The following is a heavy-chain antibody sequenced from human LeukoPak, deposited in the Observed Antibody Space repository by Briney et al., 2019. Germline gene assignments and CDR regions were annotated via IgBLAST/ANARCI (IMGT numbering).Heavy chain of an antibody. CDR3: ARDCRYCTSNYYYMDV. CDR1: GFTFSSYA. Sequence: GGSLRLSCAASGFTFSSYAMHWVRQAPGKGLEWVAVISYDGSNKYYADSVKDRFTISRDNSKNTLYLQMNSLRAEDTAVYYCARDCRYCTSNYYYMDVWGKGTTVTVSS. J-gene: IGHJ6*03. V-gene: IGHV3-30*04. D-gene: IGHD2-2*01. CDR2: ISYDGSNK.